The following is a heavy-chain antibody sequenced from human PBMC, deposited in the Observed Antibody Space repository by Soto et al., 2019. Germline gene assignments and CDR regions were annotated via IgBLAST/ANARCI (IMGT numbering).Heavy chain of an antibody. CDR3: ARVAKRWIQLWARADFDY. CDR2: ISSSSSTI. J-gene: IGHJ4*02. Sequence: GGSLRLSCAASGFTFSSYSMNWVRQAPGKGLEWVSYISSSSSTIYYADSVKGRFTISRDNAKNSLYLQMNSLRDEDTAVYYCARVAKRWIQLWARADFDYWGQGTLVTVSS. V-gene: IGHV3-48*02. D-gene: IGHD5-18*01. CDR1: GFTFSSYS.